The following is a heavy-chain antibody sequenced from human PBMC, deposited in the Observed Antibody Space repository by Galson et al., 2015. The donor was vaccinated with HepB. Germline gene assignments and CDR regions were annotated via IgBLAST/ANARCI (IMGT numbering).Heavy chain of an antibody. V-gene: IGHV3-23*01. CDR1: GFTFSSYA. Sequence: SLRLSCAASGFTFSSYAMSWVRQAPRKGLEWVSGITPGGGTNYADSVKGRFTISGDNSRNTLYLQMNSLRADDTAAYYCAISPGWSSMDVWGQGTTVTVPS. CDR3: AISPGWSSMDV. CDR2: ITPGGGT. D-gene: IGHD2-8*01. J-gene: IGHJ6*02.